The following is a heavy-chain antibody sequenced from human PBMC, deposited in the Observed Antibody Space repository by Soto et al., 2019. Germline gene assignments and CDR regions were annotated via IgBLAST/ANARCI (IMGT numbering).Heavy chain of an antibody. Sequence: SETLSLTCTVSGGSISSYYWSWIRQPPGKGLEWIGHTYHSGNPYYNPSLKSRVIISVDRSKNQFSLKVRSVTAADTAVYYCAPHVHGSGGSCHYDAFEIRAQGTMVTVSS. J-gene: IGHJ3*02. CDR1: GGSISSYY. CDR3: APHVHGSGGSCHYDAFEI. CDR2: TYHSGNP. D-gene: IGHD2-15*01. V-gene: IGHV4-59*04.